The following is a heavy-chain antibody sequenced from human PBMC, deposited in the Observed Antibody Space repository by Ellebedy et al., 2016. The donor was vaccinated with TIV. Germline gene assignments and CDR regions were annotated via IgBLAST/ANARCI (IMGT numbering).Heavy chain of an antibody. V-gene: IGHV4-61*08. CDR1: GGSVINYGAY. CDR2: IYYNGSP. CDR3: ARGLYFDSSGYHYWFDP. D-gene: IGHD3-22*01. Sequence: SETQSLTXSVSGGSVINYGAYWSWIRQPPGRGLEWIGHIYYNGSPKLNPSLKSRVTMSVDTSKKEFSLKMNYVTPADTAVYYCARGLYFDSSGYHYWFDPWGQGTQVTVSS. J-gene: IGHJ5*02.